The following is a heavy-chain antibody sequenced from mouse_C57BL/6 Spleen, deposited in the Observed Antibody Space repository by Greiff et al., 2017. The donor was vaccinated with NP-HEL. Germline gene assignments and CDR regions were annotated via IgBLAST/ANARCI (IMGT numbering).Heavy chain of an antibody. CDR2: IYPGSGST. CDR3: ARGGLLWLLLYAMDY. J-gene: IGHJ4*01. CDR1: GYTFTSYW. V-gene: IGHV1-55*01. Sequence: QVQLQQPGAELVKPGASVKMSCKASGYTFTSYWITWVKQRPGQGLEWIGEIYPGSGSTNYNEKFKSKATLTVDTSSSTAYMQLSSLTSEYSAFYYCARGGLLWLLLYAMDYWGQGTSVTVSS. D-gene: IGHD2-1*01.